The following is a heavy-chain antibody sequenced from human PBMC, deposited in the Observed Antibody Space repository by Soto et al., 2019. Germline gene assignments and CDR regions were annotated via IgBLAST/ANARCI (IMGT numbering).Heavy chain of an antibody. D-gene: IGHD3-22*01. CDR3: ARINFYDSRGDGSISTP. CDR2: INPDGGDT. V-gene: IGHV1-2*02. J-gene: IGHJ5*02. Sequence: QAHLVQSGGEVKKPGASVKVSCKASGYTFSDYYMHWVRQAPGQGLEWMGYINPDGGDTTYAQKFHGRVTMTRDMYISTAYLELTRLTSDDTAMYYCARINFYDSRGDGSISTPWGQETLVTV. CDR1: GYTFSDYY.